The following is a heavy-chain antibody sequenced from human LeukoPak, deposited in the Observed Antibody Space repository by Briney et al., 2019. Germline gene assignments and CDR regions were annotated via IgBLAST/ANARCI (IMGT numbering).Heavy chain of an antibody. Sequence: GGSLRLSCAAYGFTFSSYWMSWVRQAPGKGLEWVANIKQDGSEKYYVDSVKGRFTISRDNAKNSLYLQMNSLRAEDTAVYYCARDLAPWSGCGPWGQGTLVTVSS. CDR3: ARDLAPWSGCGP. CDR2: IKQDGSEK. J-gene: IGHJ5*02. CDR1: GFTFSSYW. D-gene: IGHD3-3*01. V-gene: IGHV3-7*03.